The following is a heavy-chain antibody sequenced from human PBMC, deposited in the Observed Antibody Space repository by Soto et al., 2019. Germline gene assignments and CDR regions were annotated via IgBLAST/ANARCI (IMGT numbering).Heavy chain of an antibody. J-gene: IGHJ3*02. V-gene: IGHV3-9*01. CDR1: GLTFHDYA. CDR2: ISWNSGNI. Sequence: EVELVESGGDLVQPGRSLRLSCAASGLTFHDYAMHWVRQAPGKGLEWVSGISWNSGNIGYGSSVKGRFTISRDKAKNSLYLQMNSLRVEDTALYYCAKLEGAFDIWGQGIMVTVSS. CDR3: AKLEGAFDI.